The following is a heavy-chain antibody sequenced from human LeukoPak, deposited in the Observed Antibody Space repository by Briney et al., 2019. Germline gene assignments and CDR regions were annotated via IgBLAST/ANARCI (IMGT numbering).Heavy chain of an antibody. CDR3: ARLYSSSSADDY. V-gene: IGHV4-59*01. CDR2: IYYSGST. D-gene: IGHD6-6*01. CDR1: GGSISNYY. J-gene: IGHJ4*02. Sequence: SETLSLTCTVSGGSISNYYWSWIRQPPGKGLEWIGYIYYSGSTNYNPSLKSRVTISVDTSKNQFSLKLSSVTAADTAVYYCARLYSSSSADDYWGQGTLVTVSS.